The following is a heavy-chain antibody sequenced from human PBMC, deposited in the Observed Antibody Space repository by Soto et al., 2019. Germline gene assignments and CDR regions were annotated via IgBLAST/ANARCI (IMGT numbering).Heavy chain of an antibody. CDR1: GFLFSDYY. CDR2: ISSSGSTI. V-gene: IGHV3-11*01. J-gene: IGHJ4*02. D-gene: IGHD3-10*01. Sequence: PGGSLRLSCAASGFLFSDYYMSLIRRSPGKGLEWISYISSSGSTIYYADSVKGRFTISRDNAKNSLYLQMNSLRAEDTAVYSCARDYYASGSQANFAAYWRKGTMVTVSS. CDR3: ARDYYASGSQANFAAY.